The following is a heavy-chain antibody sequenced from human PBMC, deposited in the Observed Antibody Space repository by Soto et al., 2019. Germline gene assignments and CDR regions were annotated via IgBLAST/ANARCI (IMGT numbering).Heavy chain of an antibody. CDR1: GFTFSSYG. CDR3: AKDGTYGSGLYGMDV. V-gene: IGHV3-30*18. J-gene: IGHJ6*02. Sequence: QVQLVESGGGVVQPGRSLRLSCAASGFTFSSYGMHWVRQAPGKGLEWVAVISYDGSNKYYADSVKGRFTISRDNSKNTLYLEMNSLRAEDKAVYYCAKDGTYGSGLYGMDVWGQGTTVTVSS. D-gene: IGHD3-10*01. CDR2: ISYDGSNK.